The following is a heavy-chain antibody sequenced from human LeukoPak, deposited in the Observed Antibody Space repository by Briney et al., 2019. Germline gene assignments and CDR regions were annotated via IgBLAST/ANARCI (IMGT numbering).Heavy chain of an antibody. V-gene: IGHV4-59*01. CDR3: ARDRTIFGVAPSFDY. CDR2: IYYSGST. Sequence: PSETLSLTCTVSGGSISSYYWSWIRQPPGKGLEWIGYIYYSGSTNYNPSLKSRVTISVDTSKNQFPLKLSSVTAADTAVYYCARDRTIFGVAPSFDYLGQGTLVTVSS. D-gene: IGHD3-3*01. CDR1: GGSISSYY. J-gene: IGHJ4*02.